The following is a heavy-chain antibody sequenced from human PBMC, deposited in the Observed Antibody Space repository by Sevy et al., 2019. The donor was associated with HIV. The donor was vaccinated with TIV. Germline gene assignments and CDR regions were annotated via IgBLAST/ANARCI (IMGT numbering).Heavy chain of an antibody. CDR2: INHSGST. CDR3: ARRVFIAAGAGYYYYMDV. Sequence: SETLSLTCAVYGGSFSGYDWSWIRQPPGKGLEWIGEINHSGSTNYNPSIKSQVTITVETSKNQFSLKLSSVIAADTAVYYCARRVFIAAGAGYYYYMDVWGKGTTVTVSS. CDR1: GGSFSGYD. D-gene: IGHD6-13*01. J-gene: IGHJ6*03. V-gene: IGHV4-34*01.